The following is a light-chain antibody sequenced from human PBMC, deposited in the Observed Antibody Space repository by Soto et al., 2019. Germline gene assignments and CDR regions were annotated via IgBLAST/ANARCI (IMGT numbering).Light chain of an antibody. Sequence: PGERATLSCRASQSVSSSFLDWYQQKPGQAPRLLIYGASSRATGIPARFSGSGSGTDFTLTISSLEPEDIAVYYCQQRSNWRVTFGGGTKVDIK. V-gene: IGKV3D-20*02. CDR3: QQRSNWRVT. CDR1: QSVSSSF. CDR2: GAS. J-gene: IGKJ4*01.